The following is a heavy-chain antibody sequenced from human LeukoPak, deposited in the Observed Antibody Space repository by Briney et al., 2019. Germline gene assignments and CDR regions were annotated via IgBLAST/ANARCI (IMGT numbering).Heavy chain of an antibody. CDR3: ARGPLIAAAGTW. CDR2: INQDGTEK. Sequence: GGSLRLSCAASGFTFSSYWMSWVRQAPWEGLEWVAKINQDGTEKAYVDSVRGRFTISRDNAKNSLFLQMNSLRAEDTAVYYCARGPLIAAAGTWWGQGTLVTVSS. CDR1: GFTFSSYW. V-gene: IGHV3-7*01. D-gene: IGHD6-13*01. J-gene: IGHJ4*02.